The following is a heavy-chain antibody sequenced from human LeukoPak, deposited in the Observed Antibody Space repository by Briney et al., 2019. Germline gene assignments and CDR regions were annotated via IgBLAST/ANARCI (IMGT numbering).Heavy chain of an antibody. CDR1: GGSISSGDYY. CDR2: IYYSGST. V-gene: IGHV4-30-4*01. Sequence: KSSEILSLTYTVSGGSISSGDYYWSWIRQPPGKGLEWIGCIYYSGSTYYNPSLKGRVTISVDTSKNQFSLKLSSVTAADTAVYYCARNVGSYNLGYWGQGTLVTVSS. J-gene: IGHJ4*02. CDR3: ARNVGSYNLGY. D-gene: IGHD3-16*01.